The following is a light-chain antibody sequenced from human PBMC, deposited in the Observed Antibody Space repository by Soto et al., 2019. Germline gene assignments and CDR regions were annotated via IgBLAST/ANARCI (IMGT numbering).Light chain of an antibody. CDR3: QQANSFPIT. CDR2: VAS. J-gene: IGKJ5*01. V-gene: IGKV1-12*01. Sequence: DIQMAPSPSSVYAYVGDRVTITCGASQPISNWLAWYQQKQGKXXKXXIYVASALHSGVPSRFSGSGSGTDCTITISSLQPEDGATYDGQQANSFPITFGQGTRLEIK. CDR1: QPISNW.